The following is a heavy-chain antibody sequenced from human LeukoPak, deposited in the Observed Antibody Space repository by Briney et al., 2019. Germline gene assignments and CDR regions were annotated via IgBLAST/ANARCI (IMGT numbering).Heavy chain of an antibody. Sequence: GGSLRLSCAASGFTFSNAWMSWVRQAPGKGLEWVGRIKSKTDGGTTDYAAPVKGRFTISRDDSKNTLYLQMNSLKTEDTAVYYCTTEQYYDFWSGYLFKDYWGQGNLVTVSS. CDR3: TTEQYYDFWSGYLFKDY. CDR1: GFTFSNAW. CDR2: IKSKTDGGTT. J-gene: IGHJ4*02. V-gene: IGHV3-15*01. D-gene: IGHD3-3*01.